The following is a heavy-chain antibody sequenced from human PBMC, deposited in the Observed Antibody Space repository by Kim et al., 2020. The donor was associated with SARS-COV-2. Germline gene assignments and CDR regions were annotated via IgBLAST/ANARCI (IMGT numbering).Heavy chain of an antibody. CDR3: ANPRGVVTDF. Sequence: GGSLRLSCAASGFTFSTYGMSWVRQAPGKGLEWVSGITGSGGTTSYADSVKGRFTISRDNSKNTLYLQMNSLRAEDTAVYYCANPRGVVTDFWGRGTLVT. CDR1: GFTFSTYG. CDR2: ITGSGGTT. V-gene: IGHV3-23*01. D-gene: IGHD2-21*02. J-gene: IGHJ4*02.